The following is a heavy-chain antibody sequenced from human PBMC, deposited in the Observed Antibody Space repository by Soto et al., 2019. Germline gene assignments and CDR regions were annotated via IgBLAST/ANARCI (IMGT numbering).Heavy chain of an antibody. CDR1: GFTFSSYW. CDR2: INSDGSST. CDR3: ARGLRLTPRDYGMDV. V-gene: IGHV3-74*01. D-gene: IGHD2-8*01. J-gene: IGHJ6*02. Sequence: GGSLRLSCAASGFTFSSYWMHWVRQAPGKGLVWVSRINSDGSSTSYADSVKGRFTISRDNAKNTLYLQMNSLRAEDTAVYYCARGLRLTPRDYGMDVWGQGTTVTVSS.